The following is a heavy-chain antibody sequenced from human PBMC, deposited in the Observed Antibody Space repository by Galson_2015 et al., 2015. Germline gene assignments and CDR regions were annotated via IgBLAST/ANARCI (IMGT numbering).Heavy chain of an antibody. CDR1: GYTFTNYF. D-gene: IGHD3-10*01. J-gene: IGHJ4*02. CDR3: ARELGGTYYFDY. Sequence: SVKVSCKASGYTFTNYFIQWVQQAPGQGLEWVGAINPSGAATFYAQKLQGRVTMTRDTPTSTVYVELSSLGSEDTAVYYCARELGGTYYFDYRGLGTLVTVSS. V-gene: IGHV1-46*04. CDR2: INPSGAAT.